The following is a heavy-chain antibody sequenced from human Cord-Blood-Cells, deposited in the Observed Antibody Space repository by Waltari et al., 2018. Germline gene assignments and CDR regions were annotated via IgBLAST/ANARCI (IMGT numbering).Heavy chain of an antibody. J-gene: IGHJ4*02. CDR3: ARGGDWSSSWYGY. Sequence: QVQLQQWGAGLLKPSETLSLTCAVYGGSFSGYYWSWIRQPPGKGLEWIGEINNSGSTNYHPSLKSRVTISVDTSKNQFSLKLSSVTSADTAVYYCARGGDWSSSWYGYWGQGTLVTVSS. D-gene: IGHD6-13*01. CDR2: INNSGST. CDR1: GGSFSGYY. V-gene: IGHV4-34*01.